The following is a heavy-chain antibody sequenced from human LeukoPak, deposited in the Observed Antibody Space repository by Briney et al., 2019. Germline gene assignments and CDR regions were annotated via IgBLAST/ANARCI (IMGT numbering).Heavy chain of an antibody. D-gene: IGHD2-2*01. V-gene: IGHV4-39*01. CDR1: GGSISSSSYY. CDR3: VKVDT. J-gene: IGHJ4*02. Sequence: MASETLSLTCTVSGGSISSSSYYWGWIRQPPGKGLEWIGSIYYSGSTYYNPSLKSRVTISVDTSKNQFSLKLSSVTAADTAVYYCVKVDTWGQGILVTVSS. CDR2: IYYSGST.